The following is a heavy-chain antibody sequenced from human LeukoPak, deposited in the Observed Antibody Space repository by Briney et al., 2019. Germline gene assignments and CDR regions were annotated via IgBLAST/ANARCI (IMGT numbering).Heavy chain of an antibody. Sequence: SETLSLTCTVSGGSISSGGYYWGWIRQQPGKGMGWMGYIYYSWSTYYNPSLKSRVTISVDTSKNQFSLKLSSVTAADTAVYYCARDSTYYYYGMDVWGQGTTVTVSS. CDR2: IYYSWST. J-gene: IGHJ6*02. CDR1: GGSISSGGYY. V-gene: IGHV4-31*03. CDR3: ARDSTYYYYGMDV.